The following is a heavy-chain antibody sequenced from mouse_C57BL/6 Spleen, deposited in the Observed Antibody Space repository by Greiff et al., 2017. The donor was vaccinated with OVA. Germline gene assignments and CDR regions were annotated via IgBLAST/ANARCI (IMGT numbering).Heavy chain of an antibody. V-gene: IGHV1-18*01. Sequence: VHVKQSGPELVKPGASVKITCKASGYTFTDYNMDWVKQSHGKSLEWIGDINPNNGGTIYNQKFKGKATLTVDKSSSTAYMELRSLTSEDTAVYYCARGDGNYAYFDYWGQGTTLTVSS. CDR3: ARGDGNYAYFDY. D-gene: IGHD2-1*01. J-gene: IGHJ2*01. CDR2: INPNNGGT. CDR1: GYTFTDYN.